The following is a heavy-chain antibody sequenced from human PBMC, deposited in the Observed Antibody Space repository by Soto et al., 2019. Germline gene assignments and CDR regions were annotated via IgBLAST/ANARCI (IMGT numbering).Heavy chain of an antibody. Sequence: GASVKVSCKASGYTFTSYGISWVRQAPGQGLEWMGWISAYNGNTNYAQKLQGRVTMTRNTSISTAYMELSSLRSEDTAVYYCAREESGAFDIWGQGTMVTVSS. CDR2: ISAYNGNT. J-gene: IGHJ3*02. D-gene: IGHD3-10*01. V-gene: IGHV1-18*01. CDR1: GYTFTSYG. CDR3: AREESGAFDI.